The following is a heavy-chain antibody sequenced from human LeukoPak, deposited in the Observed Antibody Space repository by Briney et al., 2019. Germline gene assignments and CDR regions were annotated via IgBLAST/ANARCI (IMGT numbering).Heavy chain of an antibody. CDR1: GGSISSSNW. J-gene: IGHJ5*02. CDR3: ARGPCSSTSCYTNWFDP. Sequence: SETLSLTCAVSGGSISSSNWWSWVRQPPGKGLEWIGEIYHSGSTNYNPSLKSRVTISVDMSKNQFSLKLSSVTAADTAVYYCARGPCSSTSCYTNWFDPWGQGTLVTVSS. V-gene: IGHV4-4*02. D-gene: IGHD2-2*01. CDR2: IYHSGST.